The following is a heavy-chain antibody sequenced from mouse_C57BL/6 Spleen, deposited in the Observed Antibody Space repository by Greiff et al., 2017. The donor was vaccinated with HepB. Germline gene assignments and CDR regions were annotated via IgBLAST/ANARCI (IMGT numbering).Heavy chain of an antibody. CDR2: IWSGGST. CDR3: ARNWGYSNYWYFDV. V-gene: IGHV2-2*01. J-gene: IGHJ1*03. CDR1: GFSLTSYG. Sequence: VMLVESGPGLVQPSQSLSITCTVSGFSLTSYGVHWVRQSPGKGLEWLGVIWSGGSTDYNAAFISRLSISKDNSKSQVFFKMNSLQADDTAIYYCARNWGYSNYWYFDVWGTGTTVTVSS. D-gene: IGHD2-5*01.